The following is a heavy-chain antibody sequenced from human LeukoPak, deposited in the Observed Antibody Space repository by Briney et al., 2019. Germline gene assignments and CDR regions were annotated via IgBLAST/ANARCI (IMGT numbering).Heavy chain of an antibody. D-gene: IGHD3-22*01. CDR3: ASSDSSGPSGSPADY. J-gene: IGHJ4*02. CDR1: GGTFSSYA. Sequence: ASVKVSCKASGGTFSSYAISWVRQAPGQGLEWMGGIIPIFGTANYAQKFQGRVTITADKSTSTAYMELSSLRSEDTAVYYCASSDSSGPSGSPADYWGQGTLVTVSS. V-gene: IGHV1-69*06. CDR2: IIPIFGTA.